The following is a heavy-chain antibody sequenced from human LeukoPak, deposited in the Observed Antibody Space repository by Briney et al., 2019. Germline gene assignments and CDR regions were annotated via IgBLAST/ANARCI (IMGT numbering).Heavy chain of an antibody. D-gene: IGHD2-2*01. Sequence: GGSLRLSCAASGFTFSGSALHWVRQASGKGLEWVGRIRSTANGYATAYAASVKGRFTISRDDSKNTAYLQMDSLKTEDTAVYYCTTDPAYCSSTSCYGFEPDYYWGQGTLVAVSS. V-gene: IGHV3-73*01. CDR1: GFTFSGSA. CDR2: IRSTANGYAT. CDR3: TTDPAYCSSTSCYGFEPDYY. J-gene: IGHJ4*02.